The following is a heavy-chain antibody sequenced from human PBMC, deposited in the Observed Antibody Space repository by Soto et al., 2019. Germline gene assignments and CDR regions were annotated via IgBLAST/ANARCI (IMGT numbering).Heavy chain of an antibody. D-gene: IGHD6-6*01. CDR1: GDSVNSAY. V-gene: IGHV4-31*03. CDR3: ARTDAYNSSFFDS. CDR2: IYHTGRT. J-gene: IGHJ4*02. Sequence: QVQLQEMGPGLVKPSQTPTITCTVSGDSVNSAYWSWIRQLPGKGLEWMGNIYHTGRTFYNPSLKSRVAISIDTSKPLFSLKMRSVTAADTAVYYCARTDAYNSSFFDSWGLGTVVTVSS.